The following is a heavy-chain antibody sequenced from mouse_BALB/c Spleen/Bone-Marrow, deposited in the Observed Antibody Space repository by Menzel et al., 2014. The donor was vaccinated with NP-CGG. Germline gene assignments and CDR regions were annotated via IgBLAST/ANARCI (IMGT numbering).Heavy chain of an antibody. CDR2: INSNGGST. CDR3: ARERYYGNGRIFEY. D-gene: IGHD1-1*01. Sequence: EVQGVESGGGLVQPGGSLKLSCAASGFTFSSYGMSWVRQTPGKRLELVATINSNGGSTYYPDSVKGRFTISRDNAKNTLYLQMSSLKSEDTAMYYCARERYYGNGRIFEYWGQGTTLTVSS. CDR1: GFTFSSYG. J-gene: IGHJ2*01. V-gene: IGHV5-6-3*01.